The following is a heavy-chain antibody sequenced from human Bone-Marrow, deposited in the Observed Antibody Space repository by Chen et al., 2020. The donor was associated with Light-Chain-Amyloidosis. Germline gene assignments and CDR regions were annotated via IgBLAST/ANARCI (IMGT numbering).Heavy chain of an antibody. V-gene: IGHV3-33*01. CDR3: ARDSGAFDI. J-gene: IGHJ3*02. D-gene: IGHD6-25*01. CDR2: IWYDGSNK. CDR1: GFTFSSYG. Sequence: QLQLVEPGRGLVRPGRSLRLFCPASGFTFSSYGMHWVRQAPGKGLEWVAVIWYDGSNKYYADSVKCRFTISRDNSKNTLYLQMNSLRAEDTAVYYCARDSGAFDIWGQGTMVTVSS.